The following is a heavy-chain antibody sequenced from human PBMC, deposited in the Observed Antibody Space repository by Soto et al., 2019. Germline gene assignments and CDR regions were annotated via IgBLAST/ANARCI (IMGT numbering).Heavy chain of an antibody. CDR2: IIPLLGTA. Sequence: QEELVQSEAEVKKPGSSVNVSCKASEGTFSSYSITWVRQAPGQRLEWMGEIIPLLGTANYAQKFQGRVTITGVKSTSTIYMGLSSLRSDDTAVYYCARDPVDLFGYMDVWGQGTTVTVSS. CDR1: EGTFSSYS. V-gene: IGHV1-69*06. J-gene: IGHJ6*02. CDR3: ARDPVDLFGYMDV. D-gene: IGHD6-25*01.